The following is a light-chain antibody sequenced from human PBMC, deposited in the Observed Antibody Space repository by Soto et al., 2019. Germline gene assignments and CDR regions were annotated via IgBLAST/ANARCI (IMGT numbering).Light chain of an antibody. Sequence: DIQMTQSPSSVSSSVGDRVTITCRASQGISTWLAWYQQKPGTAPQLLIFGASHLQSGVPSRFSGSGSGADFTLTISSLQPEDFATYYCQQASTLPLTFGGGTKVEIK. CDR2: GAS. V-gene: IGKV1-12*01. CDR3: QQASTLPLT. J-gene: IGKJ4*01. CDR1: QGISTW.